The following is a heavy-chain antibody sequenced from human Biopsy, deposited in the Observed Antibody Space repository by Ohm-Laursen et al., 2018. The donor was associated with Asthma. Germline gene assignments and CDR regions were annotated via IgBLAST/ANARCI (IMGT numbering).Heavy chain of an antibody. D-gene: IGHD6-19*01. Sequence: SLRLSCAASGFAVSRDHMFWVRQAPGKGLEWVSVIYSGGTSHTADSVRGRFTISRDYSKNTLYLQMHSLRAEDTAVYYCARSVAGYFDYWGQGTLVTVSS. V-gene: IGHV3-53*01. CDR1: GFAVSRDH. CDR3: ARSVAGYFDY. J-gene: IGHJ4*02. CDR2: IYSGGTS.